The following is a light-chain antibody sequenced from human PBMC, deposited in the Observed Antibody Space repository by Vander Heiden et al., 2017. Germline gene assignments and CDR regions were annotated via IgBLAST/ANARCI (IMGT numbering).Light chain of an antibody. CDR2: DGT. CDR3: CSKAGSYTI. CDR1: SRDVGGYSY. Sequence: QSALTQPRSVSGSPGQSVTISCTGTSRDVGGYSYVSWYQQYPGKVPKRMIYDGTQRPAGVPDRFSGSKSGNTASLTISGLQAEDEADYYCCSKAGSYTIFGGGTRLTVL. J-gene: IGLJ2*01. V-gene: IGLV2-11*01.